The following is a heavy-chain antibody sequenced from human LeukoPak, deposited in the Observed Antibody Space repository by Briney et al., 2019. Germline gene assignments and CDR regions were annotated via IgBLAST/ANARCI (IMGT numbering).Heavy chain of an antibody. CDR3: VRGALPGDNWYFDL. V-gene: IGHV3-13*01. J-gene: IGHJ2*01. CDR1: GFTFSSYA. Sequence: QPGGSLRLSCAASGFTFSSYAMSWVRQAPGKGLEWVSAFGSAGDTYYPGAVKGRFIISRDYATNSLFLQMNSLRAGDTAVYFCVRGALPGDNWYFDLWGRGTLVIVSS. CDR2: FGSAGDT.